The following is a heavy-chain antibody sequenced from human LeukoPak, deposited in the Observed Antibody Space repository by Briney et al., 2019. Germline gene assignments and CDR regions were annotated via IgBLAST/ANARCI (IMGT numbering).Heavy chain of an antibody. D-gene: IGHD6-19*01. J-gene: IGHJ4*02. CDR1: GFTFSSYW. CDR2: INSDGSST. V-gene: IGHV3-74*01. Sequence: PGGSLRLSCAASGFTFSSYWMHWVRQAPGKGLVWVSRINSDGSSTSYADSVKGRFTISRDNAKDALHLRMDNLRVEDTAVYYCARARWSSTGWFLGYWGQGTLVTVSS. CDR3: ARARWSSTGWFLGY.